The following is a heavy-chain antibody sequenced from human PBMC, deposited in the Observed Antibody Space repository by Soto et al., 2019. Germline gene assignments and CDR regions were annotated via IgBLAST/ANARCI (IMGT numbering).Heavy chain of an antibody. CDR2: INAGNGNT. Sequence: ASVKVSCKASGYTFTSYAMHWVRQAPGQRLEWMGWINAGNGNTKYSQKFQGRVTITRDTSASTAYMELSSLRSEDTAVYYCARARFGGRPGMWFDPWGQGTLVTVSS. CDR1: GYTFTSYA. D-gene: IGHD3-10*01. CDR3: ARARFGGRPGMWFDP. V-gene: IGHV1-3*01. J-gene: IGHJ5*02.